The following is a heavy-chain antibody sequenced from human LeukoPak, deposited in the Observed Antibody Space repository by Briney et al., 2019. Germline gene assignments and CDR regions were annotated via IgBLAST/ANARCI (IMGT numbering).Heavy chain of an antibody. Sequence: GGSLRLSRAASGFTFSSYSMNWVRQAPGKGLEWVSSISSSSSYIYYADSVKGRFTISRDNAKNSLYLQMNSLRAEDTAVYYCAGDGPRGYSSSSVYWGQGTLVTVSS. D-gene: IGHD6-13*01. V-gene: IGHV3-21*01. J-gene: IGHJ4*02. CDR3: AGDGPRGYSSSSVY. CDR1: GFTFSSYS. CDR2: ISSSSSYI.